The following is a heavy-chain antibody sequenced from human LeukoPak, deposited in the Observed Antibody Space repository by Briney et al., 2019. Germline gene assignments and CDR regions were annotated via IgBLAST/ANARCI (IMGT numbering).Heavy chain of an antibody. CDR1: GFTFSSYG. CDR2: IRYDGSNK. CDR3: ARYRSRYYDSSGYYSDAFDI. D-gene: IGHD3-22*01. J-gene: IGHJ3*02. V-gene: IGHV3-30*02. Sequence: GGSLRLSCAASGFTFSSYGMHWVRQAPGKGLEWVAFIRYDGSNKYYADSVKGRFTISRDNAKNSLYLQMNSLRAEDTAVYYCARYRSRYYDSSGYYSDAFDIWGQGTMVTVSS.